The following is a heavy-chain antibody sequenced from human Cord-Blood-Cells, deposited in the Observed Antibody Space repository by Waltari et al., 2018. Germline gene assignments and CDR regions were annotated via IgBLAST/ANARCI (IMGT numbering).Heavy chain of an antibody. CDR3: ARDMRSYYYYYYMDV. D-gene: IGHD1-26*01. CDR2: IIPILSIA. CDR1: GGTFSSYA. J-gene: IGHJ6*03. Sequence: QVQLVQSGAEVKKPGSSVKVSCKASGGTFSSYAISWVRQAPGEGLEWMGRIIPILSIANYAQKCQGRVTMTADKSTSTAYMELSSLRSDDTAVYYCARDMRSYYYYYYMDVWGKGTTVTVSS. V-gene: IGHV1-69*09.